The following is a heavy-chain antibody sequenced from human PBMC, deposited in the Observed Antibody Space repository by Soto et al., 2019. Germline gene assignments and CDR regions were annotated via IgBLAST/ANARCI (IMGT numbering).Heavy chain of an antibody. V-gene: IGHV4-59*08. J-gene: IGHJ5*02. CDR2: IYYSGST. Sequence: GSLRLSCAASGFTFSDHYMDWIRQPPGKGLEWIGYIYYSGSTNYNPSLKSRVTISVDTSKNQFSLKLSSVTAADTAVYYCATLPPRVVASLLPIPTWGQGTLVTVSS. CDR3: ATLPPRVVASLLPIPT. D-gene: IGHD1-26*01. CDR1: GFTFSDHY.